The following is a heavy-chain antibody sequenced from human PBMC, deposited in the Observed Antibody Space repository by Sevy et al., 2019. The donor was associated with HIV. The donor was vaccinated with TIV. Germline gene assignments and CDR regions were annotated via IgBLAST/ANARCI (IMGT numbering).Heavy chain of an antibody. CDR1: GFSFSYYG. D-gene: IGHD1-26*01. CDR3: ANAYSGSYSHSYLYALDV. CDR2: ISHDGINE. J-gene: IGHJ6*02. Sequence: GGSLRLSCIGSGFSFSYYGIHWVRQSPGKGLDWVALISHDGINEYYADSVKGRFTISRDNSKNTVYLEMNSLRNEDTAIYFYANAYSGSYSHSYLYALDVWGQGTTVTVSS. V-gene: IGHV3-30*18.